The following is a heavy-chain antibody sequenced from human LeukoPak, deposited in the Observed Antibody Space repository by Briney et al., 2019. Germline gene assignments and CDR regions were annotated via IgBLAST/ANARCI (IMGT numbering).Heavy chain of an antibody. V-gene: IGHV3-9*01. CDR1: GFTFGDYA. Sequence: GGSLRLSCAASGFTFGDYAMHWVRQAPGKGLEWVSRIGWNSGSIAYADSAKGRFTISRGDAKNSLYLQMNSLRAEDTAVYYCARAFDTSWDYYYMDVWGKGTTVTVSS. CDR2: IGWNSGSI. CDR3: ARAFDTSWDYYYMDV. D-gene: IGHD2-2*01. J-gene: IGHJ6*03.